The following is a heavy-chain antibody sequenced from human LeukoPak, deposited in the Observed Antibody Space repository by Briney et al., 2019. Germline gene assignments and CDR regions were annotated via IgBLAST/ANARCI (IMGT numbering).Heavy chain of an antibody. V-gene: IGHV4-39*07. CDR2: IYYSGST. D-gene: IGHD5-12*01. CDR1: GGSISSSSYY. CDR3: ARGVSGGYGRFGDAFDI. J-gene: IGHJ3*02. Sequence: SETLSLTCTVSGGSISSSSYYWGWIRQPPGKGLEWIGSIYYSGSTYYNPSLKSRVTISVDTSKNQFSLKLSSVTAADTAVYYCARGVSGGYGRFGDAFDIWGQGTTVTVSS.